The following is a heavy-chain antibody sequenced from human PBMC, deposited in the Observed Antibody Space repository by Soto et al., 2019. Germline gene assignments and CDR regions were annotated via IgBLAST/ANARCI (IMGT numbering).Heavy chain of an antibody. CDR2: INSDGTST. CDR3: ARDIDSSG. Sequence: EVQLVESGGGLVQPGGSLRLSCAASGFPFSTNWMHWVRQAPGKGLVWVSRINSDGTSTNYADSVKGRFTISRDNAKNTLYLQRNSLRGEDTAMYYCARDIDSSGWGQGTLVTVSS. J-gene: IGHJ4*02. D-gene: IGHD3-22*01. CDR1: GFPFSTNW. V-gene: IGHV3-74*01.